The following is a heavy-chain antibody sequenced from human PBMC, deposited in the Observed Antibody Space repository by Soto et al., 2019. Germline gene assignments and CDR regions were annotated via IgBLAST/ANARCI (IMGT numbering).Heavy chain of an antibody. CDR3: ARGLLDETTVTLDY. J-gene: IGHJ4*02. CDR2: IYYSGST. CDR1: GGSISSGDCY. Sequence: PSETLSLTCTVSGGSISSGDCYWSWIRQPPGKGLEWIGYIYYSGSTYYNPSLKSRVTISVDTSQNQFSLKLSSVTAADTAVYYCARGLLDETTVTLDYWGQGTLVTVSS. D-gene: IGHD4-17*01. V-gene: IGHV4-30-4*01.